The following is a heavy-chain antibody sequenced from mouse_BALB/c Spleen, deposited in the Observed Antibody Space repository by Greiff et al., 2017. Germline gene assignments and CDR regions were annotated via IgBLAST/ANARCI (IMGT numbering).Heavy chain of an antibody. CDR3: AQGYDWFAY. V-gene: IGHV7-3*02. Sequence: EVQGVESGGGLVQPGGSLRLSCATSGFTFTDYYMSWVRQPPGKALEWLGFIRNKANGYTTEYSASVKGRFTISRDNSESILYLQMNTLRAEDSATYYCAQGYDWFAYWGQGTLVTVSA. CDR2: IRNKANGYTT. D-gene: IGHD2-2*01. CDR1: GFTFTDYY. J-gene: IGHJ3*01.